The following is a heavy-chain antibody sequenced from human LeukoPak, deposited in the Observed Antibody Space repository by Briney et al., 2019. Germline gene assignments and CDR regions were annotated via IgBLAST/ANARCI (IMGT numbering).Heavy chain of an antibody. CDR1: GFTFSSYA. D-gene: IGHD6-19*01. V-gene: IGHV3-30-3*01. CDR2: ISYDGSNK. Sequence: PGGSLRLSCAASGFTFSSYAMHWVRQAPGKGLEWVAVISYDGSNKYYADSVKGRFTISRDNSKNTLYLQMNSLRAEDTAVYYCARPTSAQAIAVAGPFDYWGQGTLVTVFS. J-gene: IGHJ4*02. CDR3: ARPTSAQAIAVAGPFDY.